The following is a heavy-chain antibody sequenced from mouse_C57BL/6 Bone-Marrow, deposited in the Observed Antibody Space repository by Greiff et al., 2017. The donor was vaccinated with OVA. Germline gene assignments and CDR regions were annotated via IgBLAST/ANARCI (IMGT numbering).Heavy chain of an antibody. D-gene: IGHD1-1*01. V-gene: IGHV10-1*01. J-gene: IGHJ3*01. Sequence: DVHLVESGGGLVQPKGSLKLSCAASGFSFNTYAMNWVRQAPGKGLEWVARIRSKSNNYATYYADSVKDRFTISRDDSESMLYLQMNNLKTEDTAMYYCVRLLYYYGSSFAYWGQGTLVTVSA. CDR1: GFSFNTYA. CDR2: IRSKSNNYAT. CDR3: VRLLYYYGSSFAY.